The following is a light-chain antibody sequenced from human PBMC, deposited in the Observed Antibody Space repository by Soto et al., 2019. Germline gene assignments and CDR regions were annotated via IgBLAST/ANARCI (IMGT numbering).Light chain of an antibody. V-gene: IGLV2-14*03. CDR1: RSDVGGCNY. J-gene: IGLJ1*01. CDR2: DVS. CDR3: SSYTSSSLHV. Sequence: SVLTQPASVSGSPGQLITISCTGTRSDVGGCNYVSWYQQHPGKAPKLMIYDVSNRPSGVSNRFSGSKSGNTASLTISGLQAEDEADYCCSSYTSSSLHVFGTGTNVTV.